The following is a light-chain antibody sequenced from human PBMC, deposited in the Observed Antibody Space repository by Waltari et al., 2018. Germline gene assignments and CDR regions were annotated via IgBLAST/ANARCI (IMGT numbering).Light chain of an antibody. CDR1: SSDVGGYNY. Sequence: QSALTQPPSASGSPGQSVTISCTGTSSDVGGYNYVSWYQQYPGKAPKLMIYDVTERPSGVPDRFSGSKSGNTASLTISGLQAEDEADYYCCSYAGGDTLIFGGGTKLTVL. CDR2: DVT. CDR3: CSYAGGDTLI. V-gene: IGLV2-8*01. J-gene: IGLJ2*01.